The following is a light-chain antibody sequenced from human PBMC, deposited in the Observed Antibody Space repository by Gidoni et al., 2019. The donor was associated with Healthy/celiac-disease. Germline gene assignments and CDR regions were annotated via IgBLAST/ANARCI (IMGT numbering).Light chain of an antibody. Sequence: QSVLTQPPSVSGAPGQRVTLSCTGSRSTIGAGYDLPLDQQLQGTAPKLLIYGNSNRPSVVPDRFSGSKSGTSASLAITGLQAEDEADYYCQSYDSSLSGRVVFGGGTKLTAL. CDR2: GNS. CDR1: RSTIGAGYD. J-gene: IGLJ2*01. CDR3: QSYDSSLSGRVV. V-gene: IGLV1-40*01.